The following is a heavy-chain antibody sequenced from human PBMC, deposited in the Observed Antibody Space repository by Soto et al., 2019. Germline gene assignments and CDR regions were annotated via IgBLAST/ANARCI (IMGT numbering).Heavy chain of an antibody. V-gene: IGHV4-30-2*01. J-gene: IGHJ4*02. CDR3: ARRKGSSSYYFDY. D-gene: IGHD6-6*01. CDR2: IYHSGST. CDR1: GGSISSGGYS. Sequence: QLQLQESGSGLVKPSQTLSLTCAVSGGSISSGGYSWSWIRQPPGKGLEWIGYIYHSGSTYYNPSLKSRVTISVDRSKNRFSLKLSSVTAADTAVYYCARRKGSSSYYFDYWGQGTLVTVSS.